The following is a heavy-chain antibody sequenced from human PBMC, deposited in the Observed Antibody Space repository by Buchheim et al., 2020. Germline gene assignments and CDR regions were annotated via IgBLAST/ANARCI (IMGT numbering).Heavy chain of an antibody. CDR2: INHRGST. CDR1: GGSFSGYY. CDR3: AARSQYYDSSGYYGGSDPYYYYGMDV. D-gene: IGHD3-22*01. Sequence: QVQLQQWGAGLLKPSETLSLTCAVYGGSFSGYYWSWIRQPPGKGLEWIGEINHRGSTNYNPSLKSRVTISVDTSKNQFSLKLSSVTAADTAVYYCAARSQYYDSSGYYGGSDPYYYYGMDVWGQGTT. J-gene: IGHJ6*02. V-gene: IGHV4-34*01.